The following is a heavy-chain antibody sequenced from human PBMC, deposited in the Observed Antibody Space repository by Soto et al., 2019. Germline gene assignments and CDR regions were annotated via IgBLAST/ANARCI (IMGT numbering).Heavy chain of an antibody. J-gene: IGHJ6*02. CDR1: GYTFTSYG. V-gene: IGHV1-18*01. Sequence: GASVKVSCKASGYTFTSYGSSWVRQAPGQGLEWMGWISAYNGNTDYAQKLQGRVTMTTDTSTSTAYMELRSMRSDDTAVYCCARDARGDSYYYYPGMDVWGQGTTVTVSS. CDR2: ISAYNGNT. CDR3: ARDARGDSYYYYPGMDV. D-gene: IGHD3-10*01.